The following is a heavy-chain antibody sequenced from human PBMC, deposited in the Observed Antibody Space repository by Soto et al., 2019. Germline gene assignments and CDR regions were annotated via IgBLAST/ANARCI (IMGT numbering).Heavy chain of an antibody. J-gene: IGHJ6*02. CDR3: ARPKRSGYDRGDSYYHTMDV. CDR2: ILPMFGAV. D-gene: IGHD3-3*01. CDR1: GGTSSNFV. Sequence: QMRLVQSGAEVKNSGSSVKVSCKASGGTSSNFVITWVRQVPGQGLEWLGGILPMFGAVKYAQKVQDRLTITADRSTITASMELGSLRSEDTAVYYCARPKRSGYDRGDSYYHTMDVWGHGTTVTVS. V-gene: IGHV1-69*06.